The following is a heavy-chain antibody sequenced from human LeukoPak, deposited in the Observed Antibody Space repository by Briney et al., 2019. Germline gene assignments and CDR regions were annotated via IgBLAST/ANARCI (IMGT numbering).Heavy chain of an antibody. V-gene: IGHV1-8*02. Sequence: ASVKVSCKASGYTFTDYYMHWVRQATGQGLEWMGWMNPNSGNTGYAQKFQGRVTMTRNTYISTAYMELSSLRSEDTAVYYCARRKGLLWFGELFFDPWGQGTLVTVSS. J-gene: IGHJ5*02. D-gene: IGHD3-10*01. CDR1: GYTFTDYY. CDR2: MNPNSGNT. CDR3: ARRKGLLWFGELFFDP.